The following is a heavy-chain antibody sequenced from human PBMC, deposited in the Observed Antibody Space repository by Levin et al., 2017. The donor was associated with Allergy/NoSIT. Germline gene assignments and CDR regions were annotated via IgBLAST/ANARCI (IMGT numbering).Heavy chain of an antibody. J-gene: IGHJ4*02. D-gene: IGHD1-26*01. CDR1: GYSFTSYW. V-gene: IGHV5-51*01. CDR3: ARHIVGATTPFDY. Sequence: ASVKVSCKGSGYSFTSYWIGWVRQLPGKGLEWMGIIYPGDSDTRYSPSFQGQVTISADKSISTAYLQWSSLKASDTAMYYCARHIVGATTPFDYWGQGTLVTVSS. CDR2: IYPGDSDT.